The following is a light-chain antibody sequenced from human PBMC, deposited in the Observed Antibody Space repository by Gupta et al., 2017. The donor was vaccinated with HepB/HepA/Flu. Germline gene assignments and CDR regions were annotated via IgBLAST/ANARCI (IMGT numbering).Light chain of an antibody. CDR1: QDISNY. V-gene: IGKV1-33*01. CDR2: DAS. Sequence: DLQMTQSPSSLSASVGDRVTITCQASQDISNYLNWYQQKPGKAPKLLIYDASNLETGVPSRFSGSGSGTDFTFTISSLQPEDIATYYCQQYDNLPRTFGRGTKVEIK. J-gene: IGKJ1*01. CDR3: QQYDNLPRT.